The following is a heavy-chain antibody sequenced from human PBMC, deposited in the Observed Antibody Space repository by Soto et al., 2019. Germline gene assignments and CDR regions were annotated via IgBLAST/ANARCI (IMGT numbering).Heavy chain of an antibody. CDR1: GFTFSSYE. D-gene: IGHD6-13*01. CDR3: ARDQEAGSFFPYYYGMDV. CDR2: ISSSGSTI. J-gene: IGHJ6*02. V-gene: IGHV3-48*03. Sequence: GSLRLSCSTSGFTFSSYEMNWVRQAPGKGLEWVSYISSSGSTIYYADSVKGRFTISRDNAKNSLYLQMDSLRAEDTAVYYCARDQEAGSFFPYYYGMDVWGQGTTVTVSS.